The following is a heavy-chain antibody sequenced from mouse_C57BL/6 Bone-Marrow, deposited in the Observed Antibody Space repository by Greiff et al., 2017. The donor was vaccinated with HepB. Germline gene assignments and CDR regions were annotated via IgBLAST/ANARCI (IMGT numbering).Heavy chain of an antibody. CDR3: ARLRYYYGSSIDS. Sequence: QVQLQQPGAELVRPGSSVKLSCKASGYTFTSYWMHWVKQRPIQGLEWIGNIDPSDSENHYNQKFKDKATLTVDKSSSTAYMQLSSLTSEDSAVYYCARLRYYYGSSIDSWGQGTTLTVSS. CDR2: IDPSDSEN. CDR1: GYTFTSYW. D-gene: IGHD1-1*01. V-gene: IGHV1-52*01. J-gene: IGHJ2*01.